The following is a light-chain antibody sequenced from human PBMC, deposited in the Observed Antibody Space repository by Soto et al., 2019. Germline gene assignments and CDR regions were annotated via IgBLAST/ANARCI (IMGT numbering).Light chain of an antibody. CDR1: QSVSSN. J-gene: IGKJ1*01. CDR2: GAS. CDR3: QQYNGWPWT. Sequence: EIVLTHSPATLSVSPWERATLSCRASQSVSSNLAWYQQKPGQAPRLLIYGASTRATGIPARFSGSGSGTEFTLTISSLQPEDFAVYYCQQYNGWPWTFGLGTKVDIK. V-gene: IGKV3-15*01.